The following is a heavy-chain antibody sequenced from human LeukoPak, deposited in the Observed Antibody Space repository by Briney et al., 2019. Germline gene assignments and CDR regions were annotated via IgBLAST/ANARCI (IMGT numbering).Heavy chain of an antibody. CDR2: IYHSGST. V-gene: IGHV4-38-2*01. CDR3: ARQSSGYYYGWFDP. CDR1: GYSISSGYY. D-gene: IGHD3-22*01. Sequence: SETLSLTCAVSGYSISSGYYWGWIRQPPGKVLEWIGSIYHSGSTYYNPSLKSRVTISVDTAKNQFSLKLSSVTAADTAVYYCARQSSGYYYGWFDPWGQGTLVTVSS. J-gene: IGHJ5*02.